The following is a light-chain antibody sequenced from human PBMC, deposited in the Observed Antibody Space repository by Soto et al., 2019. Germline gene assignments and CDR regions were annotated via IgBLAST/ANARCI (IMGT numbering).Light chain of an antibody. Sequence: DIQMTQSPSTLSASVGDRVTITCRASQRISSWLAWYQQKPGKAPKLLIYDTITLEEGVPTRFSGGGSGTDFTFTISSLQPDDFATYYCQQANSFPITFGQGTRLEIK. CDR2: DTI. CDR3: QQANSFPIT. V-gene: IGKV1-5*01. CDR1: QRISSW. J-gene: IGKJ5*01.